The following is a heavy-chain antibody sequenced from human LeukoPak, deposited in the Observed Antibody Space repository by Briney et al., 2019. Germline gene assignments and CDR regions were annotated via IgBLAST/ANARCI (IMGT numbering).Heavy chain of an antibody. V-gene: IGHV4-31*02. D-gene: IGHD5-24*01. CDR2: IYNSGST. CDR1: GGSISSGGYY. CDR3: ARVRGRWLQFFDL. J-gene: IGHJ2*01. Sequence: KPPQTLSLTCTVSGGSISSGGYYWGWIRQQPGKGLEWIGYIYNSGSTYYTPSLKSRVTISVDTSKNQFSLKLSSVTAADTAVYYCARVRGRWLQFFDLWGRGTLVTVSS.